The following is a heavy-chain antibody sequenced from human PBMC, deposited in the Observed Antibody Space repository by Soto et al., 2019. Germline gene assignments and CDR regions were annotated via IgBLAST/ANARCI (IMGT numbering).Heavy chain of an antibody. Sequence: SETLSLTCAVSGGSISSGGYSWSWIRQPPGKGLEWIGYIYHSGSTYYNPSLKSRVTISVDRSKNQFSLKLSSVTAADTAVYYCARRPVMATITGFDYWGQGTLVTVSS. CDR1: GGSISSGGYS. CDR3: ARRPVMATITGFDY. V-gene: IGHV4-30-2*01. J-gene: IGHJ4*02. D-gene: IGHD5-12*01. CDR2: IYHSGST.